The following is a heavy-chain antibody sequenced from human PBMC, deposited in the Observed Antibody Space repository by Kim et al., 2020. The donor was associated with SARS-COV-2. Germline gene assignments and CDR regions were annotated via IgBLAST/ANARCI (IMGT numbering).Heavy chain of an antibody. V-gene: IGHV1-46*01. J-gene: IGHJ3*02. CDR3: ARAVGATNAFDI. D-gene: IGHD1-26*01. Sequence: SYAQKYQGRVTMTRDTSTSTVYMELSSLRSEDTAVYYCARAVGATNAFDIWGQGTMVTVSS.